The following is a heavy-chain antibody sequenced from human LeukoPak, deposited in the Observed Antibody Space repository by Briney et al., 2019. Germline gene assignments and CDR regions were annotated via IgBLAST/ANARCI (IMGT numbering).Heavy chain of an antibody. J-gene: IGHJ4*02. Sequence: PGGSLRLSCAASGFTVSSNYMSWVRQAPGKGLEWVSVIYSGGSTYYADSVKGRFTISRDNSKNTLYLQMNSLRAEDTAVYYCARGGKLKTLYSSSPPVDYWGQGTLVTVSS. CDR2: IYSGGST. V-gene: IGHV3-66*01. CDR3: ARGGKLKTLYSSSPPVDY. D-gene: IGHD6-6*01. CDR1: GFTVSSNY.